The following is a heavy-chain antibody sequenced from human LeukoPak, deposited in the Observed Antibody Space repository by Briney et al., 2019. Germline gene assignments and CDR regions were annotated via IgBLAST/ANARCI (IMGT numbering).Heavy chain of an antibody. Sequence: PSETLSLTCTVPGYSITTGYYWGWIRQSPGKGLDWVGIISHSGSANSNPSLKSRVDIFLEMSKHQFSLELSSVTAADTATYYCARLTNYGSGSYYNGGFYYMDVWGKGTTVTVSS. CDR2: ISHSGSA. D-gene: IGHD3-10*01. V-gene: IGHV4-38-2*02. J-gene: IGHJ6*03. CDR1: GYSITTGYY. CDR3: ARLTNYGSGSYYNGGFYYMDV.